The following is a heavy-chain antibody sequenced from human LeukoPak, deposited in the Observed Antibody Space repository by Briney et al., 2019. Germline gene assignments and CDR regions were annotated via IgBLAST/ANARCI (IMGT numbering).Heavy chain of an antibody. V-gene: IGHV1-2*02. D-gene: IGHD6-13*01. CDR1: GYTSIDNY. CDR3: ARREFTPAGPGNYHYYYLDV. CDR2: INPNSGGT. J-gene: IGHJ6*03. Sequence: ASVKVSCKASGYTSIDNYLHWVRQAPGQGLERMGWINPNSGGTNFAQKFQGRVTMTRDTSISTAYMELNRLTSGDTAIYYCARREFTPAGPGNYHYYYLDVWGKGTMLTVSS.